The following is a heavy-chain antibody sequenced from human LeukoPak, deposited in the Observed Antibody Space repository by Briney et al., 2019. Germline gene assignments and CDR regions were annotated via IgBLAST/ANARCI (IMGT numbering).Heavy chain of an antibody. J-gene: IGHJ4*02. CDR3: ARDYDRSGYSDS. V-gene: IGHV3-21*01. D-gene: IGHD3-22*01. CDR1: GFTFSSYA. Sequence: GGSLRLSCAASGFTFSSYAINWARQAPGKGLEWVSCISSSGSYIYYADSVRGRFTISRDNAKNSLYLQMNSLRVEDTAVYYCARDYDRSGYSDSWGQGTLVTVSS. CDR2: ISSSGSYI.